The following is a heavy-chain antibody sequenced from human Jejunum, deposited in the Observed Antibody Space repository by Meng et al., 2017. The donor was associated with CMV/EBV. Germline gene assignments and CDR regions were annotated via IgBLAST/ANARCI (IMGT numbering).Heavy chain of an antibody. D-gene: IGHD3-22*01. Sequence: FSYYWMTWVRQAPGKGLELVANIKEDGSEKYYVESVRGRFTISRDNAKNSLYLQVSSLRAEDTAVYYCARVTHSSAYYSDPIFDYWGQGTLVTVSS. V-gene: IGHV3-7*01. CDR3: ARVTHSSAYYSDPIFDY. CDR1: FSYYW. J-gene: IGHJ4*02. CDR2: IKEDGSEK.